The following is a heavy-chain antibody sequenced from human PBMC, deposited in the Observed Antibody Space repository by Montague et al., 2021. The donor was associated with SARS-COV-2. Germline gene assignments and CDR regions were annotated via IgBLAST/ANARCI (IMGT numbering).Heavy chain of an antibody. CDR1: GGSVSSGGYY. V-gene: IGHV4-61*08. CDR2: IYYSGST. Sequence: SETLSLTCTVSGGSVSSGGYYWSWIRQPPGKGLEWIGYIYYSGSTNYNPSLKSRVTMSLDTSRNQFSLKLTSVTAADTAVYYCARVSLAAAATRSGYWGQGTLVTVPS. CDR3: ARVSLAAAATRSGY. J-gene: IGHJ4*02. D-gene: IGHD6-13*01.